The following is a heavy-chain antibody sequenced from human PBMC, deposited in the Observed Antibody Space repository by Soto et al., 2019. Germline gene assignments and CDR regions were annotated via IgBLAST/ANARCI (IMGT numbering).Heavy chain of an antibody. Sequence: QAQLVQSGPEVKKPGSSVKVSCKASGGSFRTFVVDWVRQAPGQGPEWMGGIIPFFGTTNYAQKFQGRVTFPADESTSTAFMDLRSLPAEDTAVYYCARPRGAYGQTTTFDPGAREPWSPSPQ. J-gene: IGHJ5*02. D-gene: IGHD5-12*01. CDR3: ARPRGAYGQTTTFDP. CDR1: GGSFRTFV. V-gene: IGHV1-69*01. CDR2: IIPFFGTT.